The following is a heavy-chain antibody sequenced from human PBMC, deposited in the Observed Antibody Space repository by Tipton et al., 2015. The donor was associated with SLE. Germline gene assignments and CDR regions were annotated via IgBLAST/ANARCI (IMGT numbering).Heavy chain of an antibody. D-gene: IGHD4-17*01. CDR2: ISTGGSAI. Sequence: YLRLSCAASGFTFSSYEMNWVRQAPGKGLEWVSYISTGGSAIYYADSVKGRFTISRDNAKNSLYLQMNSLRAGDTAVYYCARHRSLYDDYRAVGDFWGQGTPVSVSS. CDR1: GFTFSSYE. V-gene: IGHV3-48*03. CDR3: ARHRSLYDDYRAVGDF. J-gene: IGHJ4*02.